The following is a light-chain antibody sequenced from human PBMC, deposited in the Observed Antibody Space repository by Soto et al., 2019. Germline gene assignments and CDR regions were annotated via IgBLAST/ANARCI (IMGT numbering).Light chain of an antibody. J-gene: IGKJ1*01. CDR2: WTS. CDR1: QSVLYSSNNQNY. V-gene: IGKV4-1*01. Sequence: DIVMTQSPDSLAVSLGERASINCKSSQSVLYSSNNQNYLAWYQQKPGQPPKLLIYWTSTRDSGVPDRFSGSGSGTDFTLTISNLQAEDVAVYYCQQYYNSPWTFGQGTKVEIK. CDR3: QQYYNSPWT.